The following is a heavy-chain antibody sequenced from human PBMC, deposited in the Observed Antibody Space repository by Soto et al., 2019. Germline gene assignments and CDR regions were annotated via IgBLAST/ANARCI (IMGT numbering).Heavy chain of an antibody. J-gene: IGHJ4*02. CDR2: ISAYNGNT. CDR1: GYTFASYA. V-gene: IGHV1-18*01. CDR3: ARDPPPPDY. Sequence: QVQLVQSGAEVKKPGASVKVSCKASGYTFASYAISWMRQAPGQGLEWMGWISAYNGNTNYAQKLQGRVTMTTDTSTSKAYLELRSLRSDDTDLYYCARDPPPPDYWGQGTLVTVSS.